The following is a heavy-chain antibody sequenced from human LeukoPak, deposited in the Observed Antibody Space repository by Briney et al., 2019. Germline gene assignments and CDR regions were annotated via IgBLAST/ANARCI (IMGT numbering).Heavy chain of an antibody. D-gene: IGHD2-21*02. CDR2: IKQDGSEK. CDR1: GFTFSSYW. CDR3: ARDAYCGGDCYFSGMDV. V-gene: IGHV3-7*01. Sequence: PGGSLRLSCAASGFTFSSYWMSWVRQAPGKGLEWVANIKQDGSEKYYVDSVKGRFTISRDNAKNSLYLQMNSLRAEDTAVYYCARDAYCGGDCYFSGMDVWGQGTTVTVSS. J-gene: IGHJ6*02.